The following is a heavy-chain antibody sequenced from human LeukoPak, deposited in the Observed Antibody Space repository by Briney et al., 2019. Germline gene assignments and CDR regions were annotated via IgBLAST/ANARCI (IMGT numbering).Heavy chain of an antibody. CDR3: ARVLRGGTYYFDY. CDR1: GGSISSSSYY. V-gene: IGHV4-39*01. CDR2: IFYSGTT. Sequence: SETLSLTCTVSGGSISSSSYYWGRIRQPQGKGGEWIVNIFYSGTTYYNPSLKSPVTISVDTSKIQFSLKMRSVTAADTAVYYCARVLRGGTYYFDYWGQGTLVTVSS. J-gene: IGHJ4*02. D-gene: IGHD1-26*01.